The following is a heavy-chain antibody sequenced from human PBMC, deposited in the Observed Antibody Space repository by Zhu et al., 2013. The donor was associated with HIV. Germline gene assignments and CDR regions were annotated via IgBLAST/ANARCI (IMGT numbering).Heavy chain of an antibody. CDR2: IIPIFGTA. V-gene: IGHV1-69*01. CDR3: ARVTMEVDTAMVDTFDY. D-gene: IGHD5-18*01. J-gene: IGHJ4*02. CDR1: GGTFSSYA. Sequence: QVQLVQSGAEVKKPGSSVKVSCKASGGTFSSYAISWVRQAPGQGLEWMGGIIPIFGTANYAQKFQGRVTITADESTSTAYMELSSLRSEDTAVYYCARVTMEVDTAMVDTFDYWGQGTLVTVSS.